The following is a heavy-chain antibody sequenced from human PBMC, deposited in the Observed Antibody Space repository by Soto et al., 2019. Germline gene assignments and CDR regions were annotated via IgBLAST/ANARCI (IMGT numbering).Heavy chain of an antibody. CDR1: GFPFISYW. J-gene: IGHJ4*02. V-gene: IGHV3-7*01. CDR3: ARDPDAEYSGNYHTPRSLDS. Sequence: GGSLRLSCTASGFPFISYWMSWVRQAPGKGLEWVANIKQDGSEKYYVDSVKGRFTISRDNAKNSLYLQMNGLRAEDTALYYCARDPDAEYSGNYHTPRSLDSWGQGTQVTVSS. D-gene: IGHD1-26*01. CDR2: IKQDGSEK.